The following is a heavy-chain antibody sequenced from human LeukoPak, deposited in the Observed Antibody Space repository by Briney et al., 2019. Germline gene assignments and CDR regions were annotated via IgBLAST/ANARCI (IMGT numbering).Heavy chain of an antibody. CDR1: GYTLTELS. CDR3: ATGTPQGYYFDY. CDR2: FDPEDGET. Sequence: ASVKVSCKVSGYTLTELSMHWVRQAPGKGLEWMGGFDPEDGETIYAQKFQGRVTMTEDTSTDTAYMELRSLRSEDTAVYYCATGTPQGYYFDYWGQGTLVTVSS. J-gene: IGHJ4*02. V-gene: IGHV1-24*01.